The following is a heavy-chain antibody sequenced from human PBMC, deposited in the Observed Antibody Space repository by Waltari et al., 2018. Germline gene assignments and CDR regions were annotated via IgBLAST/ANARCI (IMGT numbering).Heavy chain of an antibody. CDR2: IYTSGST. CDR3: ARDLTYYYDSSGPHAFDI. Sequence: QVQLQESGPGLVKPSETLSLTCTVSGGSISSYYWSWIRQPAGKGLEWIGRIYTSGSTNYNPSLKSRVTMSVDTSKNQFSLKLSSVTAADTAVYYCARDLTYYYDSSGPHAFDIWGQGTMVTVSS. CDR1: GGSISSYY. D-gene: IGHD3-22*01. J-gene: IGHJ3*02. V-gene: IGHV4-4*07.